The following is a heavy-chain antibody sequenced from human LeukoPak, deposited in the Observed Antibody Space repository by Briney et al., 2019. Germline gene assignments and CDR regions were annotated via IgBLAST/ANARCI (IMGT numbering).Heavy chain of an antibody. CDR1: GFTFDDYA. Sequence: GGSLRLSCAASGFTFDDYAMHWVRQAPGKGLEWVSGISWNSGSIGYADSVKGRFTISRDNAKNSLYLQMNSLRAEDTALYYCAKDIARYFDWLRAFDIWGQGTMVTVSS. J-gene: IGHJ3*02. CDR3: AKDIARYFDWLRAFDI. CDR2: ISWNSGSI. D-gene: IGHD3-9*01. V-gene: IGHV3-9*01.